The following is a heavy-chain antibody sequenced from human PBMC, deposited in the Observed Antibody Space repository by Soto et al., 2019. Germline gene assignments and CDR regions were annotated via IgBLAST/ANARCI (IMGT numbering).Heavy chain of an antibody. J-gene: IGHJ4*02. D-gene: IGHD5-18*01. V-gene: IGHV4-39*01. CDR1: GDSISNSRFY. Sequence: SETLSLTCSVSGDSISNSRFYWAWIRQPPGEGLEWIGSIYHTGNAYYNPSLKSRVTISVDTSKNQFSLKLSSVTAADTAVYYCARQSGYSYGEFFDYWGQGTLVTVSS. CDR3: ARQSGYSYGEFFDY. CDR2: IYHTGNA.